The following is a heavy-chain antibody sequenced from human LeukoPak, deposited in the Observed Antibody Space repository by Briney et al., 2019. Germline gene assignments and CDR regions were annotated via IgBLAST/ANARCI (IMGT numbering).Heavy chain of an antibody. Sequence: PSETLSLTCTVSGGSISSFYWSWIRQPPGKGLEWIGSIYSSGSTYYNSPLQSRVIIIIDTPKNHFSLTLSSVTAADTAVYYCARSDGYGLVDIWGQGTMVTVSS. CDR2: IYSSGST. CDR1: GGSISSFY. J-gene: IGHJ3*02. D-gene: IGHD3-10*01. V-gene: IGHV4-4*09. CDR3: ARSDGYGLVDI.